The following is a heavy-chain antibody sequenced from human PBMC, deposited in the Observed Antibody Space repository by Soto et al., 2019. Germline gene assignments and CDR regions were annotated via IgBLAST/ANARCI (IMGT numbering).Heavy chain of an antibody. CDR3: VRPRPPGENHGMDV. J-gene: IGHJ6*02. D-gene: IGHD3-16*01. Sequence: EVQLVESGGGLIQPGGSLRLSCVSSGLTVSHNYMAWVRQAPEMGLEWVSNLYTEGTTYYADSVKGRFTISRNSSKNTLFLQMDRLRAEDTAVYYCVRPRPPGENHGMDVWGQGPTVTVSS. CDR1: GLTVSHNY. V-gene: IGHV3-53*01. CDR2: LYTEGTT.